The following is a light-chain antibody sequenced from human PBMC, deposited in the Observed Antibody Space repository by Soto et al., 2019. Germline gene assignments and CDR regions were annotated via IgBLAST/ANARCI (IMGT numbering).Light chain of an antibody. V-gene: IGKV3-20*01. CDR3: QQYGRSDT. J-gene: IGKJ1*01. CDR1: PSVSNNF. Sequence: VWTQSQRTLSLSPGERATLSCRASPSVSNNFLAWHQQKPGPARRLLIYGASNRATGIPDRFSGSGSGTDFTLTISRLEPEDFAVYYCQQYGRSDTFGQGTKVDI. CDR2: GAS.